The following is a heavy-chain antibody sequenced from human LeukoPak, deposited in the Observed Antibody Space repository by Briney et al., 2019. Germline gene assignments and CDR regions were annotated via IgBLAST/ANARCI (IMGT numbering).Heavy chain of an antibody. Sequence: PGGFLRLSCAASGFTFDDYGMSWVRQAPGKGLEWVGNIKQDGSDKNYMDSVKGRFTISRDNTKNSVYLQMSSLRAEDTAVYYCAREVWGPEYWGQGTLVTVSS. J-gene: IGHJ4*02. D-gene: IGHD1-14*01. CDR1: GFTFDDYG. CDR3: AREVWGPEY. V-gene: IGHV3-7*01. CDR2: IKQDGSDK.